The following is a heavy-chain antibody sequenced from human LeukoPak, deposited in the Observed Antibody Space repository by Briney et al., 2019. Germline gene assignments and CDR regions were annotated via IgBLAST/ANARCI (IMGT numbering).Heavy chain of an antibody. Sequence: GRSLRLSCAASGFTFSSYGMHWVRQAPGKGLEWVAVISYDGSNKYYADSAKGRFTISRDNSKNTLYLQMNSLRAEDTAVYYCAKGRLIAVAGSFDYWGQGTLVTVSS. CDR1: GFTFSSYG. D-gene: IGHD6-19*01. V-gene: IGHV3-30*18. CDR3: AKGRLIAVAGSFDY. J-gene: IGHJ4*02. CDR2: ISYDGSNK.